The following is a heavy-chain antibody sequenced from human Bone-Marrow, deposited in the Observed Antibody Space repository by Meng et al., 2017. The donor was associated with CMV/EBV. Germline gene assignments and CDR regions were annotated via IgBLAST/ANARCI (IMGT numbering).Heavy chain of an antibody. J-gene: IGHJ5*02. CDR2: IYYSGST. D-gene: IGHD2-2*01. CDR1: GGSISSYY. V-gene: IGHV4-59*01. CDR3: ARVRCSSTSCGFDP. Sequence: GSLRLSCTVSGGSISSYYWSWIRQPPGKGLEWIGYIYYSGSTNYNPSLKSRVTISVDTSKNQFSLKPSSVTAADTAVYYCARVRCSSTSCGFDPWGQGTLVTVSS.